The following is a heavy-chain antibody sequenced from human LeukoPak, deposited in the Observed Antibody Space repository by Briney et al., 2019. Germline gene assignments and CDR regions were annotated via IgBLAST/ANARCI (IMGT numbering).Heavy chain of an antibody. J-gene: IGHJ5*02. CDR1: GGSFSGYY. V-gene: IGHV4-34*01. CDR3: ARVVATIRSKWFDP. Sequence: PSETLSLTCAVYGGSFSGYYWSWIRQPPGKGLEWIGEINHSGSTNYNPSLKSRVTISVDTSKNQFSQKLSSVTAADTAVYYCARVVATIRSKWFDPWGRGTLVTVSS. CDR2: INHSGST. D-gene: IGHD5-12*01.